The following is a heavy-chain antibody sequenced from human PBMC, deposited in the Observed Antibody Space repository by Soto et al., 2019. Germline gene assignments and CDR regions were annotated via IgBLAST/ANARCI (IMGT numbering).Heavy chain of an antibody. V-gene: IGHV1-8*01. CDR3: ARGRGIVVVTANRYFDL. Sequence: QVQLVQSGAEVKKPGASVKVSCKASGYTFTSYDINWVRQATGQGLEWMGWMNPNSGNTGYAQKFQGRVTMTRNTSISTAYMELSSVRSEDTAVYYCARGRGIVVVTANRYFDLWGRGTLVTVSS. J-gene: IGHJ2*01. CDR1: GYTFTSYD. D-gene: IGHD2-21*02. CDR2: MNPNSGNT.